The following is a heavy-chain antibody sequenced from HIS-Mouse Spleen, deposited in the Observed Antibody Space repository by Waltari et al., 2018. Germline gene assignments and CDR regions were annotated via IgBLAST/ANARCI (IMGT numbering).Heavy chain of an antibody. CDR2: ISSSSIYI. D-gene: IGHD3-9*01. J-gene: IGHJ4*02. CDR1: GGSISSYY. Sequence: VQLQESGPGLVKPSETLSLTCTVSGGSISSYYWSWIRQPAGKGLEWVSTISSSSIYICYADSVKGRFTISRDNAKNSLYLQMNSLRAEDTAVYYCASLYYDILTGYYRDYWGQGTLVTVSS. V-gene: IGHV3-21*01. CDR3: ASLYYDILTGYYRDY.